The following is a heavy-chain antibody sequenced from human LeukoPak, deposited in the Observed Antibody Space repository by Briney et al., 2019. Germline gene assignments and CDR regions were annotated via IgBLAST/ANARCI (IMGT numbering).Heavy chain of an antibody. Sequence: PGGSLRLSRAASGFTFSSYAMSWVRQAPGKGLEWVSAISGSGGSTYYADSVKGRFTISRDNSKNTLYLQMNSLRAEDTAVYYCAKGGTYYDFWSGYRQFGYWGQGTLVTVSS. CDR3: AKGGTYYDFWSGYRQFGY. CDR1: GFTFSSYA. V-gene: IGHV3-23*01. J-gene: IGHJ4*02. D-gene: IGHD3-3*01. CDR2: ISGSGGST.